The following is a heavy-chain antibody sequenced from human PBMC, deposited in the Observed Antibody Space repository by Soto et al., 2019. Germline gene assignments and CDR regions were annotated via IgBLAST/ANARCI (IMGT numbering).Heavy chain of an antibody. CDR2: TDTSGST. V-gene: IGHV4-4*07. CDR3: ARGGQDFWSGPFDY. Sequence: SETLSLTCTVSGGSISNYYCNWIRQPAGKGLEWIGRTDTSGSTNYNPSLKSRVTMSVDTSKQEFSLKLSSVTAADTGLYYCARGGQDFWSGPFDYWGRGALVTVSS. J-gene: IGHJ4*02. CDR1: GGSISNYY. D-gene: IGHD3-3*01.